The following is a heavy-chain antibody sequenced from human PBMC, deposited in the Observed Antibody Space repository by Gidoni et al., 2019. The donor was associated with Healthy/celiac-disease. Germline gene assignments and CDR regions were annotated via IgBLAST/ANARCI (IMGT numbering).Heavy chain of an antibody. V-gene: IGHV3-13*01. CDR3: ARGVPYWYFDL. J-gene: IGHJ2*01. CDR1: GFTFSSYD. Sequence: EVQLVASVGCLVQPGGSLRLSCASSGFTFSSYDMHWVRQATGKGLEWVSAIGTAGDTYYPGSVKGRFTISRENAKNSLYLQMNSLRAGDTAVYYCARGVPYWYFDLWGRGTLVTVSS. CDR2: IGTAGDT. D-gene: IGHD3-10*01.